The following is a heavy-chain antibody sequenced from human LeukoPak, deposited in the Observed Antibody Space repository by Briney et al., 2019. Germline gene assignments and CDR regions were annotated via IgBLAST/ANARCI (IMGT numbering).Heavy chain of an antibody. CDR2: IYYSGST. V-gene: IGHV4-59*12. CDR3: ARVAAAGNYYFDY. Sequence: SETLSLTCTVSGGSISSYYWSWIRQPPGKGLEWIGYIYYSGSTNYNPSLKSRVTISIDTSENQFSLKLSSVTAADTAVYFCARVAAAGNYYFDYWGQGTLVTVSS. J-gene: IGHJ4*02. CDR1: GGSISSYY. D-gene: IGHD6-13*01.